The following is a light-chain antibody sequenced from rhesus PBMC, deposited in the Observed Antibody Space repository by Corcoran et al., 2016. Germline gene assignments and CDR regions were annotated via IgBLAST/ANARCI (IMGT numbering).Light chain of an antibody. CDR1: ENVNNY. Sequence: DIQMTQSPSSLSASVGDRVTITCRASENVNNYLNRYQQKPGKAPKLLIYKASTLQSGVPSRFSGSGSGTDYPFTISSLQPEDVATYYCQHGYGTPTFGQGTKVEIK. J-gene: IGKJ1*01. CDR3: QHGYGTPT. V-gene: IGKV1-74*01. CDR2: KAS.